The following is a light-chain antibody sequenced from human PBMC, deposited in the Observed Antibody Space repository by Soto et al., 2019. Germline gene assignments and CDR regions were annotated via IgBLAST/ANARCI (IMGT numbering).Light chain of an antibody. CDR1: SSDIGAYIY. Sequence: QSALTQPPSASGSPGQSVTISCTGTSSDIGAYIYVSWYQQHPGKAPKLMISEVSRRPSGVPERFSGSKSGNTASLTVSGLQADDEAHYYCSSYAGSNNFVFGTGTKVPS. J-gene: IGLJ1*01. CDR2: EVS. CDR3: SSYAGSNNFV. V-gene: IGLV2-8*01.